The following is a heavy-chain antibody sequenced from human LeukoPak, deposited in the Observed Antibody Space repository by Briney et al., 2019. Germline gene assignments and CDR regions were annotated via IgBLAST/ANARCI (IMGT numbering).Heavy chain of an antibody. D-gene: IGHD4-17*01. CDR2: INTNTGNP. CDR3: ARDVVGDTEGPFDY. J-gene: IGHJ4*02. Sequence: ASVKVSCKASGYTFTDYAVNWVRQAPGQGLEWMGWINTNTGNPTYAQGFTGRFVFSLDTSVSTAYLQISSLKAEDTAVYYCARDVVGDTEGPFDYWGQGTLVTVSS. V-gene: IGHV7-4-1*02. CDR1: GYTFTDYA.